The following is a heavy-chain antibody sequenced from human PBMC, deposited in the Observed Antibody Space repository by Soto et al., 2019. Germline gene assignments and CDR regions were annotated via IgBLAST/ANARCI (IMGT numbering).Heavy chain of an antibody. Sequence: QVQLQESGPGLVKPSQTLSLTCTVSGGSMNSGGYCWNWIRQHPGEGLEWIGCISYGGTNSYNPSLKSRLTISVDTYKNQFSLMLNSVTAAATAVYYCSRGILVWGQGTLITVSS. CDR2: ISYGGTN. D-gene: IGHD2-15*01. V-gene: IGHV4-31*03. CDR1: GGSMNSGGYC. CDR3: SRGILV. J-gene: IGHJ4*02.